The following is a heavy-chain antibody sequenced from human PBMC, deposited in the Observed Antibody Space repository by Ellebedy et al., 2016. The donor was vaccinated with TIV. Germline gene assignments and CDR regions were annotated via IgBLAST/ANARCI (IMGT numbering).Heavy chain of an antibody. J-gene: IGHJ4*02. D-gene: IGHD5-24*01. CDR2: ISYDANNK. CDR1: GFTFSSYD. CDR3: AKEDWLDGNKIGSYYFHY. Sequence: GESLKISCAASGFTFSSYDMHWVRQAPGKGLEWVALISYDANNKYYADSVKGRFTISRDNSKNTLYLQMNTLRPEDTAVYYCAKEDWLDGNKIGSYYFHYWGQGTLVTVSS. V-gene: IGHV3-30*18.